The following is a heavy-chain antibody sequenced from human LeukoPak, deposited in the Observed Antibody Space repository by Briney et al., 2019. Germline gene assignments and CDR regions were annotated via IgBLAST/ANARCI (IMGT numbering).Heavy chain of an antibody. CDR1: GITLSNYA. Sequence: PGGSLRLSCAVSGITLSNYAMSWVRQAPGKGLEWVSAISGSGGSTYYADSVKGRFTISRDNSKNTLYLQMNSLRAEDTAVYYCAKDAAPLWFGEIDYWGQGTLVTVSS. V-gene: IGHV3-23*01. J-gene: IGHJ4*02. D-gene: IGHD3-10*01. CDR3: AKDAAPLWFGEIDY. CDR2: ISGSGGST.